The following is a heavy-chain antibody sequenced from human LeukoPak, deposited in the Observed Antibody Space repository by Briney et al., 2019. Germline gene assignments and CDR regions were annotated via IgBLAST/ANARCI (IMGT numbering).Heavy chain of an antibody. CDR3: ARGVVPAAPTLFAY. V-gene: IGHV4-59*01. J-gene: IGHJ4*02. CDR1: GGSISSYY. CDR2: IYYSGST. D-gene: IGHD2-2*01. Sequence: SETLSLTCTVSGGSISSYYWSWIQQPPGKGLEWIGYIYYSGSTNYNPSLKSRVTISVDTSKNQFSLKLSSVTAADTAVYYCARGVVPAAPTLFAYWGQGTLVTVSS.